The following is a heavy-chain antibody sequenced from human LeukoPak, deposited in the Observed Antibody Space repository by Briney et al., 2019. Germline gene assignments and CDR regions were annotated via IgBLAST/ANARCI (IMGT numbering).Heavy chain of an antibody. J-gene: IGHJ4*02. D-gene: IGHD6-6*01. CDR3: ARDYGLAARGEE. CDR1: GYTFTGYY. Sequence: GASVKVSCKASGYTFTGYYMHWVRQAPGQGLEWMGWINPNSGGTNYAQKLQGRVTMTTDTSTSTAYMELRSLRSDDTAVYYCARDYGLAARGEEWGQGTLVTVSS. CDR2: INPNSGGT. V-gene: IGHV1-2*02.